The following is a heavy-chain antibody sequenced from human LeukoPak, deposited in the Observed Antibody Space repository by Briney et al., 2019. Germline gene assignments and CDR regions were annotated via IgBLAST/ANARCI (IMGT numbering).Heavy chain of an antibody. V-gene: IGHV3-11*04. CDR3: ARDGCGPPLVVVLVGAFDM. CDR2: ISSSGSSI. D-gene: IGHD2-15*01. J-gene: IGHJ3*02. Sequence: GGSLRLSCAASGFTFSDYYMSWIRQALGKGLEWVSYISSSGSSIYYADSVKGRFTISRDNAKNSLYLQMNSLRAEDTAVYYCARDGCGPPLVVVLVGAFDMGGQGTMVTVSS. CDR1: GFTFSDYY.